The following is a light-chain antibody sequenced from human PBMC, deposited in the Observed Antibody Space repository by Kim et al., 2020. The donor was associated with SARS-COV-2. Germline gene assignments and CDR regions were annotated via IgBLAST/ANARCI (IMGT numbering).Light chain of an antibody. V-gene: IGKV3-20*01. CDR1: QSVSGTY. J-gene: IGKJ4*01. CDR3: QQYDSSSPYT. Sequence: EIVLTQSPGTLSLSPGERATLSCRARQSVSGTYLAWYQQKPGQAPRLLIYGASSRATGVPGRFSGSGSGTDFILTISRLGPEDFAVYYCQQYDSSSPYTFGGGTKVDIK. CDR2: GAS.